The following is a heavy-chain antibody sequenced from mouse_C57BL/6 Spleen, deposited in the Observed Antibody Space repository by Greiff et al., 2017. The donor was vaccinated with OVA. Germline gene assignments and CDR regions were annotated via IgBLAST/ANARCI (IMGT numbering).Heavy chain of an antibody. CDR3: ARDGSSPAWFAY. Sequence: EVHLVESGGGLVKPGGSLKLSCAASGFTFSSYAMSWVRQTPEKRLEWVATISDGGSYTYYPDNVKGRFTISRDNAKNNLYLQMSHLKSEDTAMYYCARDGSSPAWFAYWGQGTLVTVSA. CDR2: ISDGGSYT. V-gene: IGHV5-4*01. D-gene: IGHD1-1*01. J-gene: IGHJ3*01. CDR1: GFTFSSYA.